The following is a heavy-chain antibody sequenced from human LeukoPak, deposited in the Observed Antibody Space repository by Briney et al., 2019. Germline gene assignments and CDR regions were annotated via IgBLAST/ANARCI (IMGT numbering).Heavy chain of an antibody. CDR1: GGSISSGDYY. CDR3: ARSLGYCSSTSCYTGYFDY. D-gene: IGHD2-2*02. J-gene: IGHJ4*02. V-gene: IGHV4-30-4*08. Sequence: PSETLSLTCTVSGGSISSGDYYWSWIRQPPGKGLEWIGYIYYSGSTYYNPSLKSRVTISVDTSKNQFSLKLSSVTAADTAVYYCARSLGYCSSTSCYTGYFDYWGQGTLVTVSS. CDR2: IYYSGST.